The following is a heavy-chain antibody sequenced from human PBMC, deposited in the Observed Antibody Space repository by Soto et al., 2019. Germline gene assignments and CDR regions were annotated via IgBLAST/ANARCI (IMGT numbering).Heavy chain of an antibody. V-gene: IGHV1-18*01. CDR3: ARCVGSGSYYNQYTWFDP. D-gene: IGHD3-10*01. J-gene: IGHJ5*02. CDR1: GYTFTNYG. CDR2: ISAYNGNT. Sequence: QVQLVQSGAEVKKPGASVKVSCKASGYTFTNYGISWVRQAPGQGLEWMGWISAYNGNTKYAQKLQGRVTMTTDTYRSTSYMEPRSLRSDDTAVYYCARCVGSGSYYNQYTWFDPCGQETLVTASS.